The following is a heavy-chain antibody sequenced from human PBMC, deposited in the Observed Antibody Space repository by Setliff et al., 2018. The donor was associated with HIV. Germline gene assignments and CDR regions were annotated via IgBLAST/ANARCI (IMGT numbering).Heavy chain of an antibody. CDR2: IYSGGST. Sequence: GGSLRLSCAASGFTVSTYYMSWVRQAPGKGLEWVSTIYSGGSTYHADSVKGRFTLSRDNAKNSLYLQMNSLRAEDTAVYYCARESGEQQLVPYFFDDWGQGTLVTVSS. V-gene: IGHV3-53*01. CDR1: GFTVSTYY. CDR3: ARESGEQQLVPYFFDD. J-gene: IGHJ4*02. D-gene: IGHD6-13*01.